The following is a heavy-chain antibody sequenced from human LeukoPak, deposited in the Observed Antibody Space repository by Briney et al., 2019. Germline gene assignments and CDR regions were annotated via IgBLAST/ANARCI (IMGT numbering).Heavy chain of an antibody. CDR2: INHSGST. V-gene: IGHV4-38-2*02. Sequence: SETLSLTCTVSGYSISSDYYWGWIRQPPGKGLEWIGEINHSGSTNYNPSLKSRVTISVDTSKNQFSLKLSSVTAADTAVYYCARMVRGVIIYYYYYMDVWGKGTTVTISS. CDR1: GYSISSDYY. D-gene: IGHD3-10*01. CDR3: ARMVRGVIIYYYYYMDV. J-gene: IGHJ6*03.